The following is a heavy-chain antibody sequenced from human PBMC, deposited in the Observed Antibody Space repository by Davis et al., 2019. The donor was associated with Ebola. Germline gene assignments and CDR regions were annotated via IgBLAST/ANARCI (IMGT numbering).Heavy chain of an antibody. Sequence: PGGSLRLSCAASGFTFSTYWMSWVRQAPGKGLEWVANMKQDGSEKYYVDSVKGRFTISRDNAKNSLYLQMNSLRVEDTAIYYCARDGSGWSAYWGQGTLVTVSS. CDR1: GFTFSTYW. V-gene: IGHV3-7*01. D-gene: IGHD6-19*01. CDR2: MKQDGSEK. CDR3: ARDGSGWSAY. J-gene: IGHJ4*02.